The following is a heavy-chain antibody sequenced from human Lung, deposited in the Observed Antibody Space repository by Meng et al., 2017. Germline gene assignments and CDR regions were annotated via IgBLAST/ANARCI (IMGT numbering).Heavy chain of an antibody. CDR1: AGSFSDYY. CDR3: ARGPTTMAHDFDY. CDR2: INHSGST. D-gene: IGHD4-11*01. V-gene: IGHV4-34*01. Sequence: QLPSWGAGLLKPSETLSLTCVVSAGSFSDYYWSWIRPPPGKGLEWIGEINHSGSTNYNPSLESRATISVDTSQNNLSLKLSSVTAADSAVYYCARGPTTMAHDFDYWGQGTLVTVSS. J-gene: IGHJ4*02.